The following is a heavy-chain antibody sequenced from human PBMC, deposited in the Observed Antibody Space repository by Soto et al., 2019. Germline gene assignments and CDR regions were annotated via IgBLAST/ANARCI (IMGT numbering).Heavy chain of an antibody. CDR2: IYHGGST. D-gene: IGHD3-22*01. J-gene: IGHJ5*02. V-gene: IGHV4-34*01. CDR1: GGSFSGYY. Sequence: KTSETLSLTCAVYGGSFSGYYWSWIRQPPGKGLEWIGSIYHGGSTYYNPSLNSRVTLSIDMTNNHVSLILNSVTAADTAVYYCARVGPWVPYYYDSSPYTFENWFDPWGQGTLVTVSS. CDR3: ARVGPWVPYYYDSSPYTFENWFDP.